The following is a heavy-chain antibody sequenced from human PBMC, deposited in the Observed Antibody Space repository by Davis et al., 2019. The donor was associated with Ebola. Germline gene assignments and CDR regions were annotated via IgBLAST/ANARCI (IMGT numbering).Heavy chain of an antibody. D-gene: IGHD3-10*01. CDR1: GGTFSSYA. V-gene: IGHV1-18*01. Sequence: ASVKVSCKASGGTFSSYAISWVRQAPGQGLEWMGWINPNSGGTNYAQKLQGRVTMTTDTSTSTAYMELRSLRSDDTAVYYCARGRGELLWFGESTEYYFDYWGQGTLVTVSS. J-gene: IGHJ4*02. CDR2: INPNSGGT. CDR3: ARGRGELLWFGESTEYYFDY.